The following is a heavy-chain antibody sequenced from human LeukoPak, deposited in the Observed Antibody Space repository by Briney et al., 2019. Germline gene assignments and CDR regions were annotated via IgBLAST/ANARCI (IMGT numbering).Heavy chain of an antibody. CDR3: ARAGSWGYCSSTSCYTLGY. J-gene: IGHJ4*02. Sequence: ASVKVSCKASGYTFTSYDINWVRQATGQGLEWMGWMNPNSGNTGYAQKFQGRVTMTRNTSISTAYMELSSLRSEDTAVYYCARAGSWGYCSSTSCYTLGYWGQGTLVTVSS. V-gene: IGHV1-8*01. CDR1: GYTFTSYD. D-gene: IGHD2-2*02. CDR2: MNPNSGNT.